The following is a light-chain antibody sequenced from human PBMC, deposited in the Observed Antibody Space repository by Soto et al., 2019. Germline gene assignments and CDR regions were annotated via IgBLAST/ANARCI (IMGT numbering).Light chain of an antibody. J-gene: IGLJ1*01. CDR3: CSYAGSYPFV. Sequence: QSVVTRPRSVSGSAGQSVTISCTGTSSDVGGYNYVSWYQRHPGKAPKLMIYDVDKRPSGVPGRFSGSKSGNTASLTISGLQAEDEADYYCCSYAGSYPFVFGTGTKVTVL. CDR1: SSDVGGYNY. V-gene: IGLV2-11*01. CDR2: DVD.